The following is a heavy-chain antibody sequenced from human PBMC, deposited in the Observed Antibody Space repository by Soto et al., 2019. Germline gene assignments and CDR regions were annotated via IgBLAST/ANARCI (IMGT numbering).Heavy chain of an antibody. V-gene: IGHV3-23*01. D-gene: IGHD6-19*01. CDR2: SSGSGGST. J-gene: IGHJ4*02. Sequence: EVQLLESGGGLVQPGGSLRLSCAASGFTFSSYAISWVRQAPWKGLEWVSASSGSGGSTYYADSVKGRFTISRDNSKSTLYLHMNSLRAEDTAVYYCAKDGRQWLPPFDYWGQGTLVTVSS. CDR1: GFTFSSYA. CDR3: AKDGRQWLPPFDY.